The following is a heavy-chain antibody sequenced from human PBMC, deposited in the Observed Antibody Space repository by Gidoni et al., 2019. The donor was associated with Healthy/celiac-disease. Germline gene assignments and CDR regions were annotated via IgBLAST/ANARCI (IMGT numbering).Heavy chain of an antibody. V-gene: IGHV4-38-2*02. CDR3: ARDEGVAGAFDI. Sequence: QVQLQESGPGLVKPSETLSLTCAVSGYSISSGYYWGWIRQPPGKGLEWIGSIYHSGSTYYNPSLKSRVTISVDTSKNQFSLKLSSVTAADTAVYYCARDEGVAGAFDIWGQGTMVTVSS. CDR1: GYSISSGYY. D-gene: IGHD6-19*01. J-gene: IGHJ3*02. CDR2: IYHSGST.